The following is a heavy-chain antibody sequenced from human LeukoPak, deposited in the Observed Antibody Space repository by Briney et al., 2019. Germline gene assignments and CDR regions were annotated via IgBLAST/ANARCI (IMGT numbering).Heavy chain of an antibody. CDR2: VYYTGST. D-gene: IGHD4-17*01. Sequence: PSETLSLTCSVSGGSFSTYYWTWIRQPPGKGLEYIGYVYYTGSTNYNPSLQSRVAISIDPSKNQFSLRLRSVTAADTAVYFCARIDGDLLDSWGQGTLVAVSS. V-gene: IGHV4-59*08. CDR1: GGSFSTYY. J-gene: IGHJ4*02. CDR3: ARIDGDLLDS.